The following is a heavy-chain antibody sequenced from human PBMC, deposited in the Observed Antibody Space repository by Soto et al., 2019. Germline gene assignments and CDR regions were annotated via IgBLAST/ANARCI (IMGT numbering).Heavy chain of an antibody. D-gene: IGHD6-19*01. Sequence: QVQLQESGPGLVKPSGTLSLTCAVSGDSISNSRWWTWVRQPPGKGLEWIGDIFHSGDTNYNPSLKSRFSISVDKSQNQFSLKVSSVTAADTAVYYCAYSTGWYRHDVWGQGTLVTVSS. J-gene: IGHJ3*01. V-gene: IGHV4-4*02. CDR3: AYSTGWYRHDV. CDR2: IFHSGDT. CDR1: GDSISNSRW.